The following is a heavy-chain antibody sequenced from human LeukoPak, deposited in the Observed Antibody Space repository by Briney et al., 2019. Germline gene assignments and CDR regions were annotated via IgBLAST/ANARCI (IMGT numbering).Heavy chain of an antibody. Sequence: SETLSLTCVFSGDSISDDSVNKNNWLNWVRQAPGKGLEWIGDVSLDGIANYNPSLLGRVTISLDKSAKQVSLRLTSVTAADTAIYYCARDSSAPRSYFALDVWGQGTTVTVSS. CDR1: GDSISDDSVNKNNW. V-gene: IGHV4/OR15-8*01. CDR3: ARDSSAPRSYFALDV. J-gene: IGHJ6*01. CDR2: VSLDGIA. D-gene: IGHD6-19*01.